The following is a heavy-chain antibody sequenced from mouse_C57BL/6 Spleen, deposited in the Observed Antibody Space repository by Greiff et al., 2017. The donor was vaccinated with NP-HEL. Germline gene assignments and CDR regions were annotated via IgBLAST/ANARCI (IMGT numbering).Heavy chain of an antibody. Sequence: VQLQQSGAELVKPGASVKISCKASGYAFSSYWMNWVKQRPGKGLEWLGQIYPGDGDTNYNGKFKGKATLTADQSSRPAYMQLSSLTSEDSAVYFCARFDYYDDGGYWYFDVGGTGTTVTVSS. CDR1: GYAFSSYW. CDR2: IYPGDGDT. CDR3: ARFDYYDDGGYWYFDV. J-gene: IGHJ1*03. D-gene: IGHD1-1*01. V-gene: IGHV1-80*01.